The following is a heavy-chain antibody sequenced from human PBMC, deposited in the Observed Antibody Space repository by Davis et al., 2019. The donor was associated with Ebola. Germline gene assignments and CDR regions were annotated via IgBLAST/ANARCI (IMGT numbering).Heavy chain of an antibody. CDR3: ARVYSSSWNYYYYGMDV. D-gene: IGHD6-6*01. CDR1: GFSLSNARMG. CDR2: IFSNDEK. V-gene: IGHV2-26*01. Sequence: SGPTLVKPTETLTLTCTVSGFSLSNARMGVSWIRQPPGKALEWLAHIFSNDEKSYSTSLKSRLTISKDTSKSQVVLTMTNMDPVDTATYYCARVYSSSWNYYYYGMDVWGQGTTVTVSS. J-gene: IGHJ6*02.